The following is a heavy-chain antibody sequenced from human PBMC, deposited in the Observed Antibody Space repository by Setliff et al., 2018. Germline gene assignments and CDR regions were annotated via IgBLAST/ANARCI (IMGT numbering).Heavy chain of an antibody. Sequence: PSETLSLTCTVSGDSMTGNHWSWIRQSPGKGLEWIGQIYTSWSTNYNPFLKSQVTISVDTSKNQFSLKLSSVTAADTAVFFCARGQNSYHPGSWGPLYDHWGQGTQVTVSS. CDR1: GDSMTGNH. CDR2: IYTSWST. J-gene: IGHJ4*02. D-gene: IGHD3-10*01. V-gene: IGHV4-4*09. CDR3: ARGQNSYHPGSWGPLYDH.